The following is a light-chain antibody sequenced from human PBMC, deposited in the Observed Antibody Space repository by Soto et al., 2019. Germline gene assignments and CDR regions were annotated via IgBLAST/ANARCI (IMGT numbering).Light chain of an antibody. J-gene: IGLJ1*01. V-gene: IGLV2-14*01. CDR2: DVT. CDR3: SSYTSSSTLV. Sequence: QSVLTQPAPVSGSPGQSITISCTGTSSDIGGYNYVSWYQQHPGKAPKLMIYDVTNRPSGVSNRFSGSKSGNTAPLTISGLQAEDEADYYCSSYTSSSTLVFGTGTKVTVL. CDR1: SSDIGGYNY.